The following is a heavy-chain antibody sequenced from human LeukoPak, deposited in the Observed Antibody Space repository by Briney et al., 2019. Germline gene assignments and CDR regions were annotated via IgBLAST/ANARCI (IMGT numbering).Heavy chain of an antibody. Sequence: ASVKVSCMASGYTFTSYEISWVRQAPGQGLEWMGWMNPNSGNTGYAQKFQGRVTMTRNTSISTAYMELSSLRSEDTAVYYCARSDTAMVYFDYWGQGTLVTVSS. V-gene: IGHV1-8*01. CDR3: ARSDTAMVYFDY. D-gene: IGHD5-18*01. CDR2: MNPNSGNT. J-gene: IGHJ4*02. CDR1: GYTFTSYE.